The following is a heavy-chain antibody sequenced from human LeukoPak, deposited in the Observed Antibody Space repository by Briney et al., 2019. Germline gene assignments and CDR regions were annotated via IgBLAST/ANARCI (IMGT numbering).Heavy chain of an antibody. CDR3: ARHRASGRYYPDY. J-gene: IGHJ4*02. CDR1: GGSISSYY. CDR2: IYYSGST. D-gene: IGHD1-26*01. V-gene: IGHV4-59*01. Sequence: PSETLSLTCTVSGGSISSYYWSWVRQPPGKGLEWIGYIYYSGSTNYNPCLRSRVTISVDTSKNQFSLKLSSVTAAHTAVYYRARHRASGRYYPDYWGQGTLVTGSS.